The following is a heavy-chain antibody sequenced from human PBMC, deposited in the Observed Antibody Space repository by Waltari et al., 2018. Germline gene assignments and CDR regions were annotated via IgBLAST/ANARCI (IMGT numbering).Heavy chain of an antibody. D-gene: IGHD2-15*01. CDR3: GRDDIHAEGSADFDY. CDR1: GYTFTNYY. CDR2: INPSDGWK. V-gene: IGHV1-46*01. Sequence: QVQLVQSGAEVQKSGASVTLSCKTSGYTFTNYYNHWVRQAPGQGLEWMGIINPSDGWKKYAQKFQGRVTMTGDTSTRTVYMELSSLRSVDTAVYYCGRDDIHAEGSADFDYWGQGTLVTVSS. J-gene: IGHJ4*02.